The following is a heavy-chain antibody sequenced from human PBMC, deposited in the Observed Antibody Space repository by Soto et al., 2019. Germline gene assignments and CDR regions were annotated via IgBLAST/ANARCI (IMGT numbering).Heavy chain of an antibody. Sequence: SVKVSCKDSGGTFSSYAISWVRQAPGQGLEWMGGIIPIFGTANYAQKFQDRVTITADESTSTAYMELSSLRSEDTAVYYCARXGPEVYAIQRYYSGMDVWGQGTTVTVSS. D-gene: IGHD2-8*01. V-gene: IGHV1-69*13. CDR2: IIPIFGTA. J-gene: IGHJ6*02. CDR3: ARXGPEVYAIQRYYSGMDV. CDR1: GGTFSSYA.